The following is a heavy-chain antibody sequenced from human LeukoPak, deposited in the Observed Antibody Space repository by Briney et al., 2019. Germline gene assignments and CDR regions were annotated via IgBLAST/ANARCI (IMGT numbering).Heavy chain of an antibody. Sequence: GASVKVSCKASGGTFSSYAISWVRQAPGQGLEWMGGIVPIFGTANYAQKFQGRVTITADESTSTAYMELSSLRSEDTAVYYCAGRDCGGDCYAPYNWFDPWGQGTLVTVYS. CDR2: IVPIFGTA. J-gene: IGHJ5*02. V-gene: IGHV1-69*13. CDR1: GGTFSSYA. D-gene: IGHD2-21*02. CDR3: AGRDCGGDCYAPYNWFDP.